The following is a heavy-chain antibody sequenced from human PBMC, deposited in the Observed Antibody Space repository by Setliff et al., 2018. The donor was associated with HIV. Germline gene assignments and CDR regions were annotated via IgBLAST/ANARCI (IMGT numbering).Heavy chain of an antibody. CDR3: ARAPSCADSWCYMYYYYYYGMDV. CDR2: IVDSGST. V-gene: IGHV4-34*12. J-gene: IGHJ6*02. CDR1: GGSLTNYY. D-gene: IGHD2-8*01. Sequence: SETLSLTCTLYGGSLTNYYWTWIRQSPEKGLEWIGEIVDSGSTNYSPSLKSRVTISLDTSKKQFSLRLNSVTAADTGVYYCARAPSCADSWCYMYYYYYYGMDVWGLGTTVTAP.